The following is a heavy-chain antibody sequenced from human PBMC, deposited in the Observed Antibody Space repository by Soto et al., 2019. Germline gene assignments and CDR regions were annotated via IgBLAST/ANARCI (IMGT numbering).Heavy chain of an antibody. J-gene: IGHJ4*02. CDR1: GGSLSSSTYY. CDR3: ATTLGSGFYSHFDY. V-gene: IGHV4-39*01. CDR2: ISYSGNT. Sequence: SETLSLTYTVSGGSLSSSTYYWGCIRQPPGKGLEWIGSISYSGNTYYNPSLKSRVTISVDTSKNQFSLKLSSVTAADTAVYYCATTLGSGFYSHFDYWGQGTPVTV. D-gene: IGHD3-22*01.